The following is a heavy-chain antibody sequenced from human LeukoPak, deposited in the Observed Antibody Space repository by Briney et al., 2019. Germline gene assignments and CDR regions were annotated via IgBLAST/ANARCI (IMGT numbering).Heavy chain of an antibody. CDR2: ISSSGSTI. J-gene: IGHJ4*02. CDR3: VTEVSGSFPT. V-gene: IGHV3-11*01. D-gene: IGHD1-26*01. Sequence: GGSLRLSCTASGFSVRTTYMSWVRQAPAKGLEWVSYISSSGSTIYYADSVKGRFTISRDNAKNSLYLQMNSLKSEDTAVYYCVTEVSGSFPTWGQGTLVTVSS. CDR1: GFSVRTTY.